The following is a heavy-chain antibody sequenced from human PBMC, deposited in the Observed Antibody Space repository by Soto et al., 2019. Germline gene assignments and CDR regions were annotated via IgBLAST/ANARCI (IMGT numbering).Heavy chain of an antibody. J-gene: IGHJ4*02. Sequence: QVQLVQSGAEVKKPGSSVKVSCLASRGTFNRYAINWVRQAPGHGLEWLGALVPQFGTPNYAQKFQDRVTIVADESTNTTSMELRGLTSDDTAVYYCARQNRDTPMVPFDVWGQGILVTVSS. D-gene: IGHD5-18*01. CDR2: LVPQFGTP. CDR3: ARQNRDTPMVPFDV. CDR1: RGTFNRYA. V-gene: IGHV1-69*01.